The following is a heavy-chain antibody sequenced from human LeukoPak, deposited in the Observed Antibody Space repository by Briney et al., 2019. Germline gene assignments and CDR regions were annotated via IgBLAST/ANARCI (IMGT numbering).Heavy chain of an antibody. CDR1: GFTFSRFG. Sequence: PGGSLRLSCAASGFTFSRFGMHWVRQSPGKGLEWLTFIKYDGTRTDYEDSVKGRFTVSRDNSKNTLYLQMSNLRDEDTAVYYCVKDTIFTVDPFDYWGQGTLVTVSS. J-gene: IGHJ4*02. CDR3: VKDTIFTVDPFDY. CDR2: IKYDGTRT. D-gene: IGHD3-3*02. V-gene: IGHV3-30*02.